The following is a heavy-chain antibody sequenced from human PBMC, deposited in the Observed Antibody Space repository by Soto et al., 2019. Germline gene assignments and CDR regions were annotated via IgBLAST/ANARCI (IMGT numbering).Heavy chain of an antibody. Sequence: APVKVSCKASRYTFTSYHIHWVRHAPGQGLEWMGIINPSGGSTSYAQKFQGRVTMTRDTSTSTVYMELSSLRSEDTAVYYCARDLIGCSSTSCYAPNNWFDPWGQGTLVTAPQ. D-gene: IGHD2-2*01. CDR1: RYTFTSYH. V-gene: IGHV1-46*03. CDR2: INPSGGST. J-gene: IGHJ5*02. CDR3: ARDLIGCSSTSCYAPNNWFDP.